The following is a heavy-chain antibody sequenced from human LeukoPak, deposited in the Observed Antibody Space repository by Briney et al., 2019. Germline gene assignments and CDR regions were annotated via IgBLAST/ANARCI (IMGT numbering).Heavy chain of an antibody. V-gene: IGHV4-39*01. J-gene: IGHJ4*02. Sequence: SETLSLTCNVSGGSISSSSYYWGWIRQPPGKGLEWIGTMYYSGTHYYNPSLKSRVTISVDTSKNRFFLILSSVTAADTAMYYCSIYDTSGSYSDYWGQGTLVTVSP. CDR3: SIYDTSGSYSDY. D-gene: IGHD3-22*01. CDR2: MYYSGTH. CDR1: GGSISSSSYY.